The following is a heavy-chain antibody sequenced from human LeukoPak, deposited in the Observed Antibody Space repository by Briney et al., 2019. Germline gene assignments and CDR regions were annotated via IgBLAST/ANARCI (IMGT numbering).Heavy chain of an antibody. CDR3: ARLPSDDFWSGYYFKGHFDH. J-gene: IGHJ4*02. CDR2: ISTYNGNT. CDR1: GYTFTSYG. Sequence: ASVKVSCKASGYTFTSYGIGWVRQAPGQGLEWMGWISTYNGNTKYAQKFQVRLTMTTDTSTTTAYMELRSLRSDDTAVYYCARLPSDDFWSGYYFKGHFDHWGQGTPVTVSS. D-gene: IGHD3-3*01. V-gene: IGHV1-18*01.